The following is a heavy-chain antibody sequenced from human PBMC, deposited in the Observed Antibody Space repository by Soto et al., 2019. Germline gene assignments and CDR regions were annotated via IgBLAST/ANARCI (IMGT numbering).Heavy chain of an antibody. Sequence: PSQTLSLTCAISGDSVSSNSAAWNWIRQSPSRGLEWLGRTYYRSKWYNDYAVSVKSRITINPDTSKNQFSLQLNSVTPEDTAVYYCARGRRNCSGGSCYYSDAFDIWGQGTMVTVSS. V-gene: IGHV6-1*01. J-gene: IGHJ3*02. CDR2: TYYRSKWYN. D-gene: IGHD2-15*01. CDR3: ARGRRNCSGGSCYYSDAFDI. CDR1: GDSVSSNSAA.